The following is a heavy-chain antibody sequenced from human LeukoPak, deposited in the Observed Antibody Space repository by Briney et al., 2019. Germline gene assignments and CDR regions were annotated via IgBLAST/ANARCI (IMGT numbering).Heavy chain of an antibody. Sequence: GASVKVSCKASGYTFTSYGISWVRQAPGQGLEWMGWISAYNGNTNYAQKLQGRVTMTTDTSTSTAYMELSSLRSEDTAVYYCVVYDYVWGSYRYTFLDYWGQGTLVTVSS. V-gene: IGHV1-18*01. D-gene: IGHD3-16*02. CDR3: VVYDYVWGSYRYTFLDY. J-gene: IGHJ4*02. CDR2: ISAYNGNT. CDR1: GYTFTSYG.